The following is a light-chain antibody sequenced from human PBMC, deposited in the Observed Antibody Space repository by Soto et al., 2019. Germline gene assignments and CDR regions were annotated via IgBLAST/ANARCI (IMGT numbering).Light chain of an antibody. CDR3: QQYDSYT. CDR2: WAS. CDR1: QSVLYSSDNKNY. Sequence: DIVMTQSPDSLAVSLGERATINCKSSQSVLYSSDNKNYLAWYQQKPGQPPKLLIAWASSRESGIPDRFSGTGSGTEFALTVSSLQPDDFATYYCQQYDSYTFGQGTKVDIK. V-gene: IGKV4-1*01. J-gene: IGKJ1*01.